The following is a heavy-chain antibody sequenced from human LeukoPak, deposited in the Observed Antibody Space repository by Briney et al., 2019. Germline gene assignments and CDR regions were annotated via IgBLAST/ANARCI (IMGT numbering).Heavy chain of an antibody. CDR1: GFTFSSYS. J-gene: IGHJ6*02. Sequence: HPGGSLRLSCAASGFTFSSYSMNWVRQAPGKGLGWVSYISSSSSTIYYADSVKGRFTISRDNAKNSLYLQMNSLRAEDTAVYYCARDDASWTSPIIYYYYGMDVWGQGTTVTVSS. CDR3: ARDDASWTSPIIYYYYGMDV. V-gene: IGHV3-48*04. D-gene: IGHD2-2*01. CDR2: ISSSSSTI.